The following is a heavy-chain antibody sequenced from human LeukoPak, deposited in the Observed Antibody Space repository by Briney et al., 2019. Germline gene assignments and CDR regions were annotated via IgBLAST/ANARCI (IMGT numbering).Heavy chain of an antibody. D-gene: IGHD3-10*01. CDR2: ISAYNGNT. J-gene: IGHJ3*02. CDR1: GYTFTSYG. Sequence: EASVTVSCKASGYTFTSYGISWVRQAPGQGLEWMGWISAYNGNTNYAQKLQGRVTMTTDTSTSTAYMELRSLRSDDTAVYYCARPRSSGSYYWDAFDIWGQGTRVTVSS. V-gene: IGHV1-18*01. CDR3: ARPRSSGSYYWDAFDI.